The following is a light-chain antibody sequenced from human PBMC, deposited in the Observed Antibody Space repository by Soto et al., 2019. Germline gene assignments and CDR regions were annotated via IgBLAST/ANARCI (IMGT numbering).Light chain of an antibody. CDR2: TVS. Sequence: SALTKPASVYGSPGQSITISYTGTSSDVGGYKYVSWYQQHPGKAPKLLIYTVSNRPSGVSNRFSGSKSGNTASLTISGLQAEDEADYYCSSYTSSSSYVFGTGTKVTVL. CDR1: SSDVGGYKY. CDR3: SSYTSSSSYV. V-gene: IGLV2-14*01. J-gene: IGLJ1*01.